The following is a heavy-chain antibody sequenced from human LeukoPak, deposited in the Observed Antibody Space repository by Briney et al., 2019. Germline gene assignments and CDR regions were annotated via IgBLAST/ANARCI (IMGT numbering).Heavy chain of an antibody. J-gene: IGHJ4*02. D-gene: IGHD5-18*01. CDR2: ISYDGSNK. CDR1: GFTFSRQG. Sequence: GGSLRLSCALSGFTFSRQGMHWVGQAPGKGLEWVAVISYDGSNKYYADSVKGRFTISRDNSKNTLYLQMNSLRAEDTAVYYCAIDVRTAMVTLWDLDYWGQGTLVTVSS. V-gene: IGHV3-30*03. CDR3: AIDVRTAMVTLWDLDY.